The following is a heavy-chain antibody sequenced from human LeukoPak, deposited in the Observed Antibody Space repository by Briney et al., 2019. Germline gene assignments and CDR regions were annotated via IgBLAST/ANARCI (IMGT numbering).Heavy chain of an antibody. V-gene: IGHV3-23*01. CDR1: GFTFSSYA. Sequence: PGGSLRLSCAASGFTFSSYAMSWVRQAPGKGLEWVSAISGSGGSTYYADSVKGRFTISRDNSKNTLYLQMNSLRADDTAVYYCGSGRDGYTVDYWGQGTLVTVSS. CDR3: GSGRDGYTVDY. CDR2: ISGSGGST. D-gene: IGHD5-24*01. J-gene: IGHJ4*02.